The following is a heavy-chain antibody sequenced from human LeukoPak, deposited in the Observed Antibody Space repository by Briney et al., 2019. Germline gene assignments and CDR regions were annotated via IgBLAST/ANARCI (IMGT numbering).Heavy chain of an antibody. D-gene: IGHD3-22*01. CDR3: VKAQNYYDSSGPISRGAFDI. Sequence: PGGSLRLSCAASGFTFSSYAMSWVRQAPGKGLEWVSAISGSGGSTYYADSVKGRFTISRDNSKNTLYLQMNSLRAEDTAVYYCVKAQNYYDSSGPISRGAFDIWGQGTMVTVSS. V-gene: IGHV3-23*01. CDR2: ISGSGGST. J-gene: IGHJ3*02. CDR1: GFTFSSYA.